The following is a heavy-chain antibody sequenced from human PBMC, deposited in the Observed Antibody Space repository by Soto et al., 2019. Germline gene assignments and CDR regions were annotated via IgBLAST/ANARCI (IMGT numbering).Heavy chain of an antibody. V-gene: IGHV2-70*01. J-gene: IGHJ6*02. CDR2: IDWVDDK. CDR3: ARTLHSKFYRNTRPPPNGMDV. CDR1: GFSLSPSGMC. Sequence: SGPTLVNPTRSVTLTCTLSGFSLSPSGMCVRWIRQPPGNALEWLALIDWVDDKYYSTSLKTRLTISKDTSKKQVVVTMTNMDPVDTTTYDCARTLHSKFYRNTRPPPNGMDVWGQGTMVTVSS. D-gene: IGHD3-9*01.